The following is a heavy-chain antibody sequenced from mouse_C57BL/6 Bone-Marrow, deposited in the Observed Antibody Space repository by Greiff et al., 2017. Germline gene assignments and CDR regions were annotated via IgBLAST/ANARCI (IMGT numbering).Heavy chain of an antibody. J-gene: IGHJ1*03. CDR3: ARDRGDYGNYGYWYFDV. CDR1: GFTFSSYA. CDR2: ISDGGSYT. V-gene: IGHV5-4*01. D-gene: IGHD2-1*01. Sequence: EVKVVESGGGLVKPGGSLKLSCAASGFTFSSYAMSWVRQTPEKRLEWVATISDGGSYTYYPDNVKGRFTISRDNAKNNLYLQMSHLKSEDTAMYYCARDRGDYGNYGYWYFDVWGTGTTVTVSS.